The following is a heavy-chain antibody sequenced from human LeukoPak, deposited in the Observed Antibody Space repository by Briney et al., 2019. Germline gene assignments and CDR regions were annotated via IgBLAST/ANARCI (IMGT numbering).Heavy chain of an antibody. CDR3: ARDLSPSNLAYCGGDCYSFDY. V-gene: IGHV1-46*01. J-gene: IGHJ4*02. CDR2: INPSGGST. D-gene: IGHD2-21*02. CDR1: GYTFTSYY. Sequence: ASVKVSCKASGYTFTSYYMHWVRQAPGQGLEWMGIINPSGGSTSYAQKFQGRVTMTGDMSTSTVYMELSSLRSEDTAVYYCARDLSPSNLAYCGGDCYSFDYWGQGTLVTVSS.